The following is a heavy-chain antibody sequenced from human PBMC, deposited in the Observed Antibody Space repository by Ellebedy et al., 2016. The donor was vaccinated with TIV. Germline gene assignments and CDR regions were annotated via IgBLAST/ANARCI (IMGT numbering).Heavy chain of an antibody. CDR1: GFTFTTYW. CDR3: ARGYYYGMDV. Sequence: GESLKISXAASGFTFTTYWMHWVRQAPGEGLACVSRIKSDGSSTFYADSVKGRFTISRDNAKNTLYLQINSLRAEDTAMYFCARGYYYGMDVWGQGTTVTVSS. CDR2: IKSDGSST. V-gene: IGHV3-74*01. J-gene: IGHJ6*02.